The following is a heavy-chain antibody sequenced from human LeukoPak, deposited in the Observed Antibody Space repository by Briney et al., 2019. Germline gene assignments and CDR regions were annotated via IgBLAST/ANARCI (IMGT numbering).Heavy chain of an antibody. J-gene: IGHJ4*02. D-gene: IGHD1-26*01. CDR3: IRNPGGSTDY. CDR2: VNTDGSRT. Sequence: GGSLRLSCAASGFTFSNSWMHWVRQAPGKGLVWVSRVNTDGSRTNYADSVKGRFTISRDDAKNTVYLQMNSLRAEDTALYYCIRNPGGSTDYWGQGTLVTVSS. V-gene: IGHV3-74*01. CDR1: GFTFSNSW.